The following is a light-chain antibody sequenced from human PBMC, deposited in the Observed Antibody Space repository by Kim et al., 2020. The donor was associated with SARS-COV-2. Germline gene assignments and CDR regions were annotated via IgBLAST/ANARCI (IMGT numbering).Light chain of an antibody. CDR3: QQYGTTPPT. J-gene: IGKJ1*01. CDR1: QSVTSNY. CDR2: GAS. V-gene: IGKV3-20*01. Sequence: EIVLTQSPGPLPLSPGERATLSCRASQSVTSNYLAWYQQKPGQAPRLLIHGASRRATGVPDRFSGSGSGTDFTLTITRLEPEDFEVYYCQQYGTTPPTFGQGTKVDIK.